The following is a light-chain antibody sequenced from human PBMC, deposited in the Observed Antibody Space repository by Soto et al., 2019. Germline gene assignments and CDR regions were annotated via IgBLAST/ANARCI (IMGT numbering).Light chain of an antibody. V-gene: IGKV4-1*01. CDR1: QSVLYSSNNKNY. J-gene: IGKJ2*01. Sequence: DIVMTQSPDSLSVSLGERATINCKSSQSVLYSSNNKNYLAWYQQRPGQPPKLLIYWVSTRESGVPDRFSGSGSGTDFTLTITSLQAEDVAVYYCQQYESTPPTFGQGTKLEIK. CDR3: QQYESTPPT. CDR2: WVS.